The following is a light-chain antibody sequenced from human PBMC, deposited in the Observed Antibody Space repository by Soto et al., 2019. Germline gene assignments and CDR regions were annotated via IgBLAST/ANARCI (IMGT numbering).Light chain of an antibody. V-gene: IGLV3-25*03. J-gene: IGLJ2*01. CDR3: QSTDSSGTVV. CDR2: KDS. CDR1: ALPKQY. Sequence: SYELTQPRSVSVYPGQTARITCSGDALPKQYAYWYQQKPGQAPGVVIYKDSERPSGIPERLSGSSSGTIVTLTISGVEAEDEADYYCQSTDSSGTVVFGGGTKLTVL.